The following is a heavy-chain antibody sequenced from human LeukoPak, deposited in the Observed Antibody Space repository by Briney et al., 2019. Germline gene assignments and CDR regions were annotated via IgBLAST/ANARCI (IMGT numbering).Heavy chain of an antibody. J-gene: IGHJ5*02. CDR3: ADWSEGGFAL. CDR2: ISSYNGNT. Sequence: GASVTVSCKASGYTFSTYGFSWVRQAPGQGLEWMGWISSYNGNTNYAQNLQGRVTLTTDTSTTTAYMELRNLRSDDTAVYYCADWSEGGFALRGQGTLVTVSS. V-gene: IGHV1-18*01. D-gene: IGHD1-1*01. CDR1: GYTFSTYG.